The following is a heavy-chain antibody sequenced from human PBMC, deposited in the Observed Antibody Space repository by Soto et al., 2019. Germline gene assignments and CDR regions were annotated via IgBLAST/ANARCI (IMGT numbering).Heavy chain of an antibody. Sequence: PSETLSLTCAVYGGSFSGYYWSWMRQPPGKGLEWIGEINHSGSTNYNPSLKSRVTISVDTSKNQFSLKLSSVTAADTAVYYCARGAGHYDFWSGYPGDAFDIWGQGTMVTVSS. CDR2: INHSGST. CDR3: ARGAGHYDFWSGYPGDAFDI. D-gene: IGHD3-3*01. J-gene: IGHJ3*02. CDR1: GGSFSGYY. V-gene: IGHV4-34*01.